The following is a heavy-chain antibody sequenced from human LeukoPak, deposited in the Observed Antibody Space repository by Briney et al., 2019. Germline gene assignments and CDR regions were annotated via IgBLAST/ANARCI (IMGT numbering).Heavy chain of an antibody. J-gene: IGHJ4*02. CDR2: IIPIFGTA. CDR1: GYTFTRYG. D-gene: IGHD3-3*01. V-gene: IGHV1-69*13. Sequence: ASVKVSCKTSGYTFTRYGVSWVRQAPGQGLEWMGGIIPIFGTANYAQKFQGRVTITADESTSTAYMELSSLRSEDTAVYYCARATYYDFWSGYSIDYWGQGTLVTVSS. CDR3: ARATYYDFWSGYSIDY.